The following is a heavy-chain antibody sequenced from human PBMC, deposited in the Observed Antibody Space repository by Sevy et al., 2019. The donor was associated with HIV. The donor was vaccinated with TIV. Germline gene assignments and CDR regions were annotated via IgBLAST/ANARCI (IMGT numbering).Heavy chain of an antibody. CDR3: ARRTIVGLKFDP. CDR2: IYYSGST. D-gene: IGHD3-22*01. Sequence: SETLSLTCTVSGGSISSSSYYWGWIRQPPGKGLEWIGSIYYSGSTYYNPSLKSRVTISVDTSKNQFSLKLSSVTAADTAVYYCARRTIVGLKFDPWGQGTLVTVSS. J-gene: IGHJ5*02. CDR1: GGSISSSSYY. V-gene: IGHV4-39*01.